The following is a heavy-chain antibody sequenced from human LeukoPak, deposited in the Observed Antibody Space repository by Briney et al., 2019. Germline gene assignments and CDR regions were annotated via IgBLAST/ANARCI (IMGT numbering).Heavy chain of an antibody. CDR1: GFTLSNYW. V-gene: IGHV3-7*01. CDR3: ARGPLYGSRSDYFDY. J-gene: IGHJ4*02. D-gene: IGHD3-10*01. Sequence: GGSLRLSCAASGFTLSNYWMTWVRQAPGKGLEWVASVKKDESEKYYVDSVKGRFTISRDNAKNSLYLQMNSLRVKDTAVYYCARGPLYGSRSDYFDYWGQGTLVTVSS. CDR2: VKKDESEK.